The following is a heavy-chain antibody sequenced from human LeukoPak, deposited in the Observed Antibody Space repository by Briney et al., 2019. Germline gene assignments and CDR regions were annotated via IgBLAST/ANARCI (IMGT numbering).Heavy chain of an antibody. V-gene: IGHV3-30*18. CDR2: ISYDGSNK. CDR3: AKDWGGSRYYIDV. J-gene: IGHJ6*03. D-gene: IGHD5-18*01. Sequence: PGGSLRLSCAASGFTFSSYGMHWVRQAPGKGLEWVAVISYDGSNKYYADSVKGRFTISRDNSKNTLYLQMNSLRAEDTAVYYCAKDWGGSRYYIDVWGRGTLVTVSS. CDR1: GFTFSSYG.